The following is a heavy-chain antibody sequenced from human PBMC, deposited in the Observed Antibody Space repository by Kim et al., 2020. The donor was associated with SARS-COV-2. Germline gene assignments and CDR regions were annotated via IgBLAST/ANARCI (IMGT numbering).Heavy chain of an antibody. J-gene: IGHJ4*02. V-gene: IGHV3-30*04. CDR1: GFTFSSYA. Sequence: GGSLRLSCAASGFTFSSYAMHWVRQAPGKGLEWVAVISYDGSNKYYADSVKGRFTISRDNSKNTLYLQMNSLRAEDTAVYYCARDFRKGDYYGSGSYYPYYFDYWGQGTLVTVSS. D-gene: IGHD3-10*01. CDR3: ARDFRKGDYYGSGSYYPYYFDY. CDR2: ISYDGSNK.